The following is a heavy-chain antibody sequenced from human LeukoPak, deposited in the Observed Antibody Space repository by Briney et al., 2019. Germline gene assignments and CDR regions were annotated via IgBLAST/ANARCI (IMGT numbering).Heavy chain of an antibody. CDR2: ISGSGDST. CDR3: ARAGGIQWYAFDY. J-gene: IGHJ4*02. V-gene: IGHV3-23*01. Sequence: GGSLRLSCAASRFTFSNYAMSWVRQAPGKGLEWVSTISGSGDSTFYADSVKGRFTISRDNSKITLFLQMNSLRAEDTAVYYCARAGGIQWYAFDYWGQGTLVTVSS. D-gene: IGHD4-23*01. CDR1: RFTFSNYA.